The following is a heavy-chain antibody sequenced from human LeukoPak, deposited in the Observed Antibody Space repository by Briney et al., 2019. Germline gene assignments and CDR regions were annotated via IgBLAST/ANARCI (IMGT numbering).Heavy chain of an antibody. CDR3: AKDPLGGGSSLINWFDS. V-gene: IGHV4-39*07. Sequence: SETLSLTCTVSGGSISSSSYYWGWIRQPPGKGLEWIGEIYHSGSTNYNPSLKSRVTISVDKSKNQFSLKLSSVTAADTAVYYCAKDPLGGGSSLINWFDSWGQGVWVTVSS. CDR2: IYHSGST. CDR1: GGSISSSSYY. D-gene: IGHD1-26*01. J-gene: IGHJ5*01.